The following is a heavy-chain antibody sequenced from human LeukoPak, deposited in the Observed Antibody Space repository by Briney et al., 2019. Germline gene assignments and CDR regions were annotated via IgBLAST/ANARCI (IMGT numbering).Heavy chain of an antibody. CDR1: GFIFSSKW. CDR3: ASLDTAMVTWRDN. J-gene: IGHJ4*02. D-gene: IGHD5-18*01. Sequence: PGGSLRLSCEASGFIFSSKWMSWVRQAPGKGLEWVANIKRDGSETYYVNSVKGRITISRYNAKNSLFLQMNSLRVEDTAVYYCASLDTAMVTWRDNWGQGTLVTVSS. V-gene: IGHV3-7*03. CDR2: IKRDGSET.